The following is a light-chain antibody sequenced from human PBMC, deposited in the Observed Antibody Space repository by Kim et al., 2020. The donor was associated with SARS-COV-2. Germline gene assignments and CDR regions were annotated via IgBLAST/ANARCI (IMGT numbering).Light chain of an antibody. CDR1: NIEKRN. Sequence: SYGLTQPLSVSVALGQTARMTCGGDNIEKRNVHWYQQRPGQAPILVIYRDSKRPSGIPERVSGSNSGNTATLTISRVQAGDEADYYCQVWDGRAVVFGGGTQLTVL. V-gene: IGLV3-9*01. J-gene: IGLJ2*01. CDR3: QVWDGRAVV. CDR2: RDS.